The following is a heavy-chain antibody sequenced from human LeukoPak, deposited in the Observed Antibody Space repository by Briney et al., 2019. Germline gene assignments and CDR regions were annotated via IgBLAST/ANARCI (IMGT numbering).Heavy chain of an antibody. V-gene: IGHV4-38-2*02. CDR1: GYSISSGYY. D-gene: IGHD2/OR15-2a*01. CDR2: IYHSGST. Sequence: PSETLSLTCTVSGYSISSGYYWGWIRQPPGKGLEWIGSIYHSGSTYYNPSLKSRVTISVDTSKNQFSLKLSSVTAADTAVYYCARDVLFRGQGTLVTVSS. J-gene: IGHJ4*02. CDR3: ARDVLF.